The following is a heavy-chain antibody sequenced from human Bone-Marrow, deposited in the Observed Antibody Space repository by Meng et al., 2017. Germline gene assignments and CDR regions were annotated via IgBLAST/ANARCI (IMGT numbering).Heavy chain of an antibody. CDR2: IYYTENT. CDR1: GGSINSAGYY. V-gene: IGHV4-31*01. Sequence: VQIQESGPGPVKPAQSLSLTCSVSGGSINSAGYYWSWIRQHPGKGLEWIGYIYYTENTYYNPSLKSPMTISLDKSKNQFSLKLSSVTAADTAVYYCARWAPSSRTFDYWGQGTLVTVSS. CDR3: ARWAPSSRTFDY. D-gene: IGHD6-13*01. J-gene: IGHJ4*02.